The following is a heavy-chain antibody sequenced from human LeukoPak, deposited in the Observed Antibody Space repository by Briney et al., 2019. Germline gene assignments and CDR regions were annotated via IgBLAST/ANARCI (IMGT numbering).Heavy chain of an antibody. D-gene: IGHD3-22*01. J-gene: IGHJ4*02. CDR2: IRYDGSNK. CDR1: GLTFSSYG. Sequence: GGSLRLSCAASGLTFSSYGMHWVRQAPGKGLEWVAFIRYDGSNKYYADSVKGRFTISRDNSKNTLYLQMNSLRAEDTAVYYCARATYYYDSSGLADYWGQGTLVTVSS. CDR3: ARATYYYDSSGLADY. V-gene: IGHV3-30*02.